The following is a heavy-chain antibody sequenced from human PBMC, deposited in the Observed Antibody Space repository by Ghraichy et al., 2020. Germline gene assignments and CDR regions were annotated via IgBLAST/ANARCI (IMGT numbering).Heavy chain of an antibody. CDR3: AKEGGRIGEGAFDV. CDR1: DFTLPPSP. D-gene: IGHD3-10*01. J-gene: IGHJ3*01. Sequence: GESLNISSAVPDFTLPPSPPPWVRQAPGTGLAWALPRGAAGRSTRYEDSVKGRFTIYRDESKRTMYLQMNSLRADDTAVYYCAKEGGRIGEGAFDVWGQGTKVTVSS. V-gene: IGHV3-23*01. CDR2: RGAAGRST.